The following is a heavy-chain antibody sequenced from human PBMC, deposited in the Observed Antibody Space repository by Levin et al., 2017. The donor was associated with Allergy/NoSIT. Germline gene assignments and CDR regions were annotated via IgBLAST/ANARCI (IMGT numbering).Heavy chain of an antibody. V-gene: IGHV4-59*01. CDR3: AGQLSSSFKIDY. CDR2: IYYSGST. J-gene: IGHJ4*02. Sequence: SQTLSLTCTVSGGSISSYYWSWIRQPPGKGLEWIGYIYYSGSTNYNPSLKSRVTISVDTSKNQFSLKLSSVTAADTAVYYCAGQLSSSFKIDYWGQGTLVTVSS. D-gene: IGHD6-6*01. CDR1: GGSISSYY.